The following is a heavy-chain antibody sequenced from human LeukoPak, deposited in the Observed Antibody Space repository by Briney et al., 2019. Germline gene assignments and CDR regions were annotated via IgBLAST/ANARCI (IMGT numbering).Heavy chain of an antibody. D-gene: IGHD3/OR15-3a*01. CDR2: IIPILGIA. V-gene: IGHV1-69*04. Sequence: SVKVSCKASGGTFSSYTISWVRQAPGQGLEWMGRIIPILGIANYAQKFQGRVTITADKSTSTACMELSSLRSEDTAVYYCARDPVGPYNWFDPWGQGTLVTVSS. CDR3: ARDPVGPYNWFDP. CDR1: GGTFSSYT. J-gene: IGHJ5*02.